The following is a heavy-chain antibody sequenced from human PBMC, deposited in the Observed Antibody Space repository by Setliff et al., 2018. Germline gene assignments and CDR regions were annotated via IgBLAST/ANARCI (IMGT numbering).Heavy chain of an antibody. CDR1: GGSISSGSYY. J-gene: IGHJ5*02. Sequence: SETLSLTCTVSGGSISSGSYYWNWIRQPAEKGLEWIGHIQTIGSTNYNPSLRSRVTISVDTSKNQFSLTLSSVTAADTAVYYCAREGYSSLIGWFDPWGQGTLVTVSS. D-gene: IGHD6-13*01. CDR3: AREGYSSLIGWFDP. CDR2: IQTIGST. V-gene: IGHV4-61*09.